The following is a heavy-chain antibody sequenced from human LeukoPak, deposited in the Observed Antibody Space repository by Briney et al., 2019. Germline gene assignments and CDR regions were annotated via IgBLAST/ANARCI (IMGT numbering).Heavy chain of an antibody. CDR1: GGSISSYY. J-gene: IGHJ6*02. CDR2: IYYSGST. Sequence: PSETLSLTCTVSGGSISSYYWSWIRQPPGKGLEWIGYIYYSGSTNYNPSLKSRVTMSVDTSKNQFSLKLSSVTAADTAVYYCARALGSYYYYGMDVWGQGTTVTVSS. V-gene: IGHV4-59*08. CDR3: ARALGSYYYYGMDV.